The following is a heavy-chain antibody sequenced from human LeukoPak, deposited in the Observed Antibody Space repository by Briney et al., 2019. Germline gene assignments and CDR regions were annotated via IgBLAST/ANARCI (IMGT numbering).Heavy chain of an antibody. D-gene: IGHD2-21*02. Sequence: PSETLSLTCAVYGGSSSGYYWSWIRQPPGKGLEWIGEINHSGSTNYNPYLKSRVTISVDTSKNQFSLKLSSVTAADTAVYYCARRVTAILDWGQGTLVTVSS. V-gene: IGHV4-34*01. CDR3: ARRVTAILD. J-gene: IGHJ4*02. CDR1: GGSSSGYY. CDR2: INHSGST.